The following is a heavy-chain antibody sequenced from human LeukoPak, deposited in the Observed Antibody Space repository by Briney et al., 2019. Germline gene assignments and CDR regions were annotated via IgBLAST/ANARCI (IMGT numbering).Heavy chain of an antibody. Sequence: GGSLRLSCAASGFTFSSYGMHWVRQAPGKGLEWVAFIRYDGSNKYYADSVKGRFTISRDNSKNTLYLQMNSLRAEDTAVYYCARSYFHESSDYYFPTDYWGQGTRVTVSS. J-gene: IGHJ4*02. CDR3: ARSYFHESSDYYFPTDY. CDR1: GFTFSSYG. D-gene: IGHD3-22*01. V-gene: IGHV3-30*02. CDR2: IRYDGSNK.